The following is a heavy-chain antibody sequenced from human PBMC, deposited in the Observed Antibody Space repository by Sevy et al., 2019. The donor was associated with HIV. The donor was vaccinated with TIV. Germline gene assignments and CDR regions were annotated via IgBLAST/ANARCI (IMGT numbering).Heavy chain of an antibody. Sequence: GGSLRLSCAASGFSFSSYGMHWVRQAPGKGLEWMSYIQYDGSNKDYADSVKGRFTISRDNSKNTLYLQMNSLGGEDTAVFYCVKEGGGEGGDHWGQGTLVTVSS. CDR3: VKEGGGEGGDH. V-gene: IGHV3-30*02. CDR2: IQYDGSNK. J-gene: IGHJ4*02. CDR1: GFSFSSYG. D-gene: IGHD2-21*01.